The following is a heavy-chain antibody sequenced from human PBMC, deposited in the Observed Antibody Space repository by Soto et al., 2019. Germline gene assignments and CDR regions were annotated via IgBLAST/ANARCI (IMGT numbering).Heavy chain of an antibody. D-gene: IGHD2-2*01. J-gene: IGHJ5*02. CDR1: GGSISDDTYY. CDR3: ASLHCHSPTCVPLDP. V-gene: IGHV4-39*01. CDR2: IYYSGTS. Sequence: QLQLQESGPGLVKPSETLSLTCTVSGGSISDDTYYWGWIRQPPGKGLEWIGSIYYSGTSPYNPSRQSRITMSVDTSKKQLSLRLSSVTAADTAVYSCASLHCHSPTCVPLDPWGQGTLVIVSS.